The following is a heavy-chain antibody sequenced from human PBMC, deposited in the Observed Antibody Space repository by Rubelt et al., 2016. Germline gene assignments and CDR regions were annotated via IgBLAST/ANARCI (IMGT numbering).Heavy chain of an antibody. V-gene: IGHV4-38-2*02. D-gene: IGHD1-26*01. CDR3: ASEWELLG. Sequence: QVQLQESGPRLVKPSETLSLTCTVSGYSISSGYYWGWIRQPPGKGLEWIGTIYYNGATRYNPSFQSRVTISGDTSKNQFSLRLSSVTAADTAVYYCASEWELLGWGQGTLVTVSS. CDR2: IYYNGAT. J-gene: IGHJ4*02. CDR1: GYSISSGYY.